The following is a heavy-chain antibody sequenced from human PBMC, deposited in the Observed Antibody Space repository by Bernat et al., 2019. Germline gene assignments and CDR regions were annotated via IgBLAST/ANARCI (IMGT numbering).Heavy chain of an antibody. CDR1: GGTFSSYT. CDR2: IIPILGIA. CDR3: ATEVGNCVSTSGYRQSPRPGNACDI. V-gene: IGHV1-69*02. D-gene: IGHD2-2*02. Sequence: QVQLVQSGAEVKKPGSSVKVSCKASGGTFSSYTISWVRQAPGQGLEWMGRIIPILGIANYAQKFQGRVTITADKSTSTAYMELSSLRSEDTAVYYCATEVGNCVSTSGYRQSPRPGNACDIWGQGTLVTVSS. J-gene: IGHJ3*02.